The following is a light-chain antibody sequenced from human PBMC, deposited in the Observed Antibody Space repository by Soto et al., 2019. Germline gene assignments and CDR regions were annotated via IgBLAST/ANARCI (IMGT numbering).Light chain of an antibody. Sequence: QSVLTQPASVSGSPGQSITISCTGTISDFVVYNYVSWYQQHPGKAPKLMIYGVSNRPSGVSNRFSGSKSGNTASLTISGLQADDEAGYYCSSHTISSALQVFGTGNKVTVL. V-gene: IGLV2-14*01. J-gene: IGLJ1*01. CDR2: GVS. CDR1: ISDFVVYNY. CDR3: SSHTISSALQV.